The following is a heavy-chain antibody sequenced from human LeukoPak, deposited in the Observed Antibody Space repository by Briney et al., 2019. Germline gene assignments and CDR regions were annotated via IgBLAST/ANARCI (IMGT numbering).Heavy chain of an antibody. D-gene: IGHD3-22*01. J-gene: IGHJ6*02. CDR2: ISSSSSYI. Sequence: GGSLRLSCAASGFTFSSYSMNWVRQAPGKGLEWVSSISSSSSYIYYADSVKGRFTISRDNAKNSLYLQMDSLRAEDTAVYYCARGQRTYYYDSSGSSIGGMDVWGQGTTVTVSS. CDR3: ARGQRTYYYDSSGSSIGGMDV. CDR1: GFTFSSYS. V-gene: IGHV3-21*01.